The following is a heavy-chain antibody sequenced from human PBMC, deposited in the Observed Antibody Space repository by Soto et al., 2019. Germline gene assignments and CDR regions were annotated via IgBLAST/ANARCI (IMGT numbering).Heavy chain of an antibody. CDR2: ISSSGSSI. CDR1: GLTFSDCY. J-gene: IGHJ6*02. CDR3: ARVRCGEWGYAMDV. V-gene: IGHV3-11*01. D-gene: IGHD3-10*01. Sequence: QVELVESGGGLVKPGGSLRLSCAASGLTFSDCYMNWIRQAPGKGLEWVSYISSSGSSINYAGSVKGRFTISRDNSKNSLYQQRNSLRVEDTAMYYCARVRCGEWGYAMDVWGQGTRVTVSS.